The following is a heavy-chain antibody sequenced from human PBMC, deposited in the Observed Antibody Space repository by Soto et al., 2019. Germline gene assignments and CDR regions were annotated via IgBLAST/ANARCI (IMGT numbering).Heavy chain of an antibody. J-gene: IGHJ2*01. CDR3: ARGAVGSSGWYGWYFDL. CDR1: GFTFSTYA. D-gene: IGHD6-19*01. CDR2: ISYDGSNK. Sequence: QVQLVESGGGVVQPGRSLRLSCAASGFTFSTYAMHWVRQAPGKGLEWVAVISYDGSNKYYADSVKGRSTISRDNSKNTLYLKMTSLRAEETAVYYCARGAVGSSGWYGWYFDLWGRGTLVTVSS. V-gene: IGHV3-30-3*01.